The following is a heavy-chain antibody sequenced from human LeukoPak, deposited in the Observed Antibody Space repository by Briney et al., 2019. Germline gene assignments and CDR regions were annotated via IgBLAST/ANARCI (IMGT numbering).Heavy chain of an antibody. D-gene: IGHD6-13*01. J-gene: IGHJ6*02. CDR1: GGSFSGYY. CDR3: ARGPYSSSWYYYYGMDV. Sequence: TSETLSLTCAVYGGSFSGYYWSWIRQPPGKGLEWIGEINHSGSTNYNPSLKSRVTISVDTSKNQFSLKLSSVTAADAAVYYCARGPYSSSWYYYYGMDVWGQGTTVTVSS. V-gene: IGHV4-34*01. CDR2: INHSGST.